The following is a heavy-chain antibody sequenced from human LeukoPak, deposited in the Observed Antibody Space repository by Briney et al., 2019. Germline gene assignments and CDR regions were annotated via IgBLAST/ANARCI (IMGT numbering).Heavy chain of an antibody. CDR2: INPNSGGT. CDR3: ARGRSTVTTVWPLFDP. V-gene: IGHV1-2*02. Sequence: ASVKVSCKASGYTFTDYYMHWVRQAPGQGLEWLGWINPNSGGTNYAQKFQGRVTMTRDTSISTAYMELSRLTSDDTAVYYCARGRSTVTTVWPLFDPWGQGTLVIVSS. J-gene: IGHJ5*02. D-gene: IGHD4-17*01. CDR1: GYTFTDYY.